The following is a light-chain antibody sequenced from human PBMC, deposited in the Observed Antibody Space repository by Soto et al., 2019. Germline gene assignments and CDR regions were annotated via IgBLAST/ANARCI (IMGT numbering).Light chain of an antibody. Sequence: QSALTQPASVSGSPGQSITISCTGTSSDIGGYNYVSWYQQHPGKTPKLLIYEVSHRPSGVSNRFSGSKSGNTVSLTISGLQAEDEADYYCCSYAGSSTSYVFGTGTKVTVL. CDR1: SSDIGGYNY. CDR2: EVS. V-gene: IGLV2-14*01. J-gene: IGLJ1*01. CDR3: CSYAGSSTSYV.